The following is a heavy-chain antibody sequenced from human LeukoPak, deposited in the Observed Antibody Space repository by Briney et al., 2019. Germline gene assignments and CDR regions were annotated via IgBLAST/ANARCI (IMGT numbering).Heavy chain of an antibody. CDR1: GISLSNYA. D-gene: IGHD3-10*01. CDR3: AKRGVVIRGLLVIGYHQEAYHYDF. CDR2: ISERGGST. V-gene: IGHV3-23*01. J-gene: IGHJ4*02. Sequence: GGSLRLSCVVSGISLSNYAMTWVRQAPGKVLEWVSYISERGGSTTYADSVKGRFTISRDTSLNTLYLQMNNLRAEDTAVYFCAKRGVVIRGLLVIGYHQEAYHYDFWGQGVLVTVSS.